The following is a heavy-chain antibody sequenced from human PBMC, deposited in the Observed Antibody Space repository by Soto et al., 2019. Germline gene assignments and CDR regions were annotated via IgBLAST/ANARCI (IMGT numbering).Heavy chain of an antibody. CDR1: GYSFTNYR. CDR2: IYPGDSDT. CDR3: ARSRRGAYSSGWYSPSGYYNYGIDV. V-gene: IGHV5-51*01. J-gene: IGHJ6*02. Sequence: PGESLKISCKGSGYSFTNYRIGWVRQMPGKGLEWMGIIYPGDSDTKYSPSFQGQVTISADTSISTAYLQWTSLKASDTAMYYCARSRRGAYSSGWYSPSGYYNYGIDVWGQGTKVTVSS. D-gene: IGHD6-19*01.